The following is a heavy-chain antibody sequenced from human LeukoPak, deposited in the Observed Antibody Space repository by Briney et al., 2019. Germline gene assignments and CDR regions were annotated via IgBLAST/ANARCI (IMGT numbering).Heavy chain of an antibody. CDR3: TRVDGSPDY. V-gene: IGHV1-24*01. CDR2: FDPEDGET. CDR1: GYTITELS. J-gene: IGHJ4*02. Sequence: GASVKVSCKVSGYTITELSMHWVRQAPGKGLEWMGGFDPEDGETIYAQKFQGRVTITRDTSISTVYLELSSLRSEDTALYFCTRVDGSPDYWGQGTLVTVSS. D-gene: IGHD2-15*01.